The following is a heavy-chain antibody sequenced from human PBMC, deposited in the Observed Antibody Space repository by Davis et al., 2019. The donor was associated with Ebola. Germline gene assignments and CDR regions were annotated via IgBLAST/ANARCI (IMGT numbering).Heavy chain of an antibody. D-gene: IGHD1-26*01. CDR1: GFTVRSGY. Sequence: GGSLRLSCAASGFTVRSGYMSWVRQAPGKGLEWVSLIYSGGSTYYADSVKGRFTLSRDNSKNTLYLQMNSLRAEDTAVYYCAKDTSNIWFDIWGQGTMVTVSS. CDR3: AKDTSNIWFDI. J-gene: IGHJ3*02. V-gene: IGHV3-53*01. CDR2: IYSGGST.